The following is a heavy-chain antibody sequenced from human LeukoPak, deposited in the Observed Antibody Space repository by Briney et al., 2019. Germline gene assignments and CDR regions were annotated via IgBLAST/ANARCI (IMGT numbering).Heavy chain of an antibody. V-gene: IGHV3-20*04. CDR1: GFMFDDYD. Sequence: GGSLRLSCAASGFMFDDYDMSWVRQAPGKGLEWVSGINWNAGSTAYADSVKGRFTISRDNAKNSLYLQMNSLRAEDTALYYCARAFKYSMSGYYFDYWGQGTLVTVCS. CDR3: ARAFKYSMSGYYFDY. J-gene: IGHJ4*02. D-gene: IGHD2-21*01. CDR2: INWNAGST.